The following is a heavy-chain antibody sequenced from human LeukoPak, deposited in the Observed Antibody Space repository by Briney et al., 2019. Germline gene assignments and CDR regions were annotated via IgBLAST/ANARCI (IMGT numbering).Heavy chain of an antibody. D-gene: IGHD4-17*01. CDR2: IYYSGST. Sequence: PSETLSLTCTVSGGSISSYYWSWIRQPPGKGLEWIGYIYYSGSTYYNPSLKSRVTISVDTSKNQFSLKLNSVTAADTAVYYCARDRSPYGDYGYYYYYGMDVWGQGTTVTVSS. CDR3: ARDRSPYGDYGYYYYYGMDV. J-gene: IGHJ6*02. V-gene: IGHV4-59*12. CDR1: GGSISSYY.